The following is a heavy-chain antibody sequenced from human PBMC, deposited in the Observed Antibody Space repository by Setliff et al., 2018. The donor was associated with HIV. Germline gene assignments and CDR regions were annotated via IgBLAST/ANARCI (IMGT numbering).Heavy chain of an antibody. CDR2: IYYSGST. J-gene: IGHJ6*03. CDR3: ARAPGGAAAASYYYYYMDV. CDR1: GGSISSYY. V-gene: IGHV4-59*08. D-gene: IGHD6-13*01. Sequence: PSETLSLTCTVSGGSISSYYWSWIRQPPGKGLEWIGYIYYSGSTNYNPSLKSRVTISVDTSKNQFSLKLSSVTAADTAVYYCARAPGGAAAASYYYYYMDVWGKGTTVTVSS.